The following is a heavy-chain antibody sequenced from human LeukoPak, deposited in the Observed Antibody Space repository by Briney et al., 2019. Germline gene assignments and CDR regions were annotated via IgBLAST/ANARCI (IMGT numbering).Heavy chain of an antibody. CDR1: GDSINNYY. V-gene: IGHV4-59*01. CDR2: MYYTGST. J-gene: IGHJ4*02. D-gene: IGHD3-3*01. CDR3: ASTYDFWSGSIEY. Sequence: SETLSLTCTVSGDSINNYYWSWVRQPPGKGLEWIGYMYYTGSTSDNPSLNSRVTISVDTSKSQFSLQLSSVTAADTAVYYCASTYDFWSGSIEYWGQGRLVIVSS.